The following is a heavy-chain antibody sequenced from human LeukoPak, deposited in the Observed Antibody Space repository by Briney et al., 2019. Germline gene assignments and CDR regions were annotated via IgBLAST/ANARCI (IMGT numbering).Heavy chain of an antibody. CDR1: GFTFSNYA. Sequence: GGSLRLSCAASGFTFSNYAMSWVRQAPGKGLEWVSAISGSGGSTYYADSVKGRFTISRDNSKNTLYLQMNSLRAEDTAVYYCAKGSRLARYYFDYWGQGTLVTVSS. CDR3: AKGSRLARYYFDY. CDR2: ISGSGGST. J-gene: IGHJ4*02. D-gene: IGHD6-13*01. V-gene: IGHV3-23*01.